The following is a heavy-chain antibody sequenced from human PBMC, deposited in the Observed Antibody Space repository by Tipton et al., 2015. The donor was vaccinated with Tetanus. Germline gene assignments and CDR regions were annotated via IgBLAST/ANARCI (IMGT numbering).Heavy chain of an antibody. Sequence: QLVQSGAEVKKPGSSVKVSCKASGGTFTSFAISWVRQAPGQGLEWMGGIIPIFGTAEYAQKFQGRLTFTADKLTNTAYMELSSLRSDDTAFYYCARGHSSSWFHVWFDPWGQGTLVSVSS. CDR3: ARGHSSSWFHVWFDP. V-gene: IGHV1-69*06. CDR2: IIPIFGTA. J-gene: IGHJ5*02. D-gene: IGHD6-13*01. CDR1: GGTFTSFA.